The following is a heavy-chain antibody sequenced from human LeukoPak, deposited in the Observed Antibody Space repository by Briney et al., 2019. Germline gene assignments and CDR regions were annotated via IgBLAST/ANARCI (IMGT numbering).Heavy chain of an antibody. V-gene: IGHV3-23*01. CDR2: ISDSGGGT. CDR3: AKLPGRAADY. CDR1: GFTFSSYV. Sequence: TGGSLRLSCAASGFTFSSYVMNWVRQAPGKGLEWVSGISDSGGGTYYADSVKGRFTISRDNSKNTLYLQMNSLRAEDTAVYYCAKLPGRAADYWGQGTLATVSS. J-gene: IGHJ4*02.